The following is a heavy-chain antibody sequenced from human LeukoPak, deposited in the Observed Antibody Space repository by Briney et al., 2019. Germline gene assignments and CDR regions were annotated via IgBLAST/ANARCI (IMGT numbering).Heavy chain of an antibody. V-gene: IGHV4-34*01. J-gene: IGHJ4*02. CDR1: GGSFSGYY. Sequence: KPLETLSLTCAVYGGSFSGYYWSWIRQPPGKGLEWIGEINHSGSTNYNPSLKSRVTISVDTSKNQFSLKLSSVTAADTAVYYCARVRGWLRFFDYWGQGTLVTVSS. CDR3: ARVRGWLRFFDY. D-gene: IGHD5-12*01. CDR2: INHSGST.